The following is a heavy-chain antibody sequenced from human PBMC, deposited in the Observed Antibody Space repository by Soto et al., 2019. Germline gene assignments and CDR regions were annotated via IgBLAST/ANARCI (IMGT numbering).Heavy chain of an antibody. CDR3: ARDDGYNTIGY. V-gene: IGHV3-74*01. J-gene: IGHJ4*02. CDR1: GFTFSSYG. CDR2: INTDGSST. Sequence: GGSLRLSCAASGFTFSSYGMHWVRQAPGKGLVWVSRINTDGSSTTYADSVKGRFTISRDNAKNTLYLQMNSLRAEDTAVYYCARDDGYNTIGYWGQGTLVTVSS. D-gene: IGHD5-12*01.